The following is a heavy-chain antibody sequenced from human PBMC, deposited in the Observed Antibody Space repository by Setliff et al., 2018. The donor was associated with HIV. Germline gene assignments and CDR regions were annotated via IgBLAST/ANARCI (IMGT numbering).Heavy chain of an antibody. CDR3: VRLTADRTNYYYYMDV. D-gene: IGHD2-8*01. CDR2: IGSNNGNR. CDR1: GYSLSTYA. V-gene: IGHV1-18*01. J-gene: IGHJ6*03. Sequence: ASVKVSCKASGYSLSTYAISWVRQAPGQGLEWMGWIGSNNGNRNFAQKFRGRVTMTTDISTNTAYMEVRSLSVDDTAVYYCVRLTADRTNYYYYMDVWGKGTTVTVSS.